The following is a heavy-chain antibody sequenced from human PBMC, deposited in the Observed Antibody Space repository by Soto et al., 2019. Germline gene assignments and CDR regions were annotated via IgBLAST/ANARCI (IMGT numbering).Heavy chain of an antibody. CDR2: MNPNSGNT. CDR1: GYTFTSYD. CDR3: ARAYYDFWSGYYNWFDP. D-gene: IGHD3-3*01. V-gene: IGHV1-8*01. Sequence: ASVKVSFKASGYTFTSYDINWLRQATGQGLEWMGWMNPNSGNTGYAQKFQGRVTMTRNTSISTAYMELSGLRSEDTAVYYCARAYYDFWSGYYNWFDPWGQGTLVTVSS. J-gene: IGHJ5*02.